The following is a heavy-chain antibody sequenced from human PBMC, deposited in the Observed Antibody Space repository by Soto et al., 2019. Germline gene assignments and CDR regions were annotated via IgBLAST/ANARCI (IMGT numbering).Heavy chain of an antibody. Sequence: QVQLQQWGAGLLKPSETLSLTCAVYGGSFSGYYWSWIRQPPGKGLERIGEINHSGSTNYNPSLTSRVTISVDTSKNQFSLKLSSVTAADTAVYFCARGINDYGAPGFDPWGQGTLVTVSS. J-gene: IGHJ5*02. CDR2: INHSGST. CDR3: ARGINDYGAPGFDP. CDR1: GGSFSGYY. V-gene: IGHV4-34*01. D-gene: IGHD4-17*01.